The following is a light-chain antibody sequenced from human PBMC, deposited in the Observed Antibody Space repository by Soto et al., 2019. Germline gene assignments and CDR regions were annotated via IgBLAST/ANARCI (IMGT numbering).Light chain of an antibody. CDR2: EVN. J-gene: IGLJ3*02. Sequence: QSVLTQPASVSGSPGQSITISRTGTSRDVGGYNYVSWYQHHPGKAPKLVIYEVNNRPSGISDRFSGSKSGNTASLTISGLQAEDEADYYCTSYTSSNTLVFGGGTKLTVL. CDR3: TSYTSSNTLV. V-gene: IGLV2-14*01. CDR1: SRDVGGYNY.